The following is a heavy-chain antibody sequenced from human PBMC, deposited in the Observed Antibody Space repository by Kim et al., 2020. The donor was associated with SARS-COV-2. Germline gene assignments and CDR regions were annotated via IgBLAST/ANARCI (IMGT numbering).Heavy chain of an antibody. CDR2: IYHSGST. V-gene: IGHV4-4*02. D-gene: IGHD2-2*01. J-gene: IGHJ3*01. CDR3: ASEGYCSSTSCYDRDAFDV. CDR1: GGSISSSNW. Sequence: SETLSLTCAVSGGSISSSNWWSWVRQPPGKGLEWIGEIYHSGSTNYNPSLKSRVTISVDKSKNQFSLKLSSVTAADTAVYYCASEGYCSSTSCYDRDAFDVWGQGTMVTVSS.